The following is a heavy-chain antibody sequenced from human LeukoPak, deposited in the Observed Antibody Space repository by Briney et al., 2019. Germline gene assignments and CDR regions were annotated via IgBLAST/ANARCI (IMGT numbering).Heavy chain of an antibody. Sequence: ASVKVSCKASGGTFSSYGISWVRQAPGQGLEWMGGIIPIFGTANYAQKFQGRVTITADESTSTAYMELSSLRSEDTAVYYCARLDEYSSSSRYYGMDVWGQGTTVTGSS. V-gene: IGHV1-69*13. CDR3: ARLDEYSSSSRYYGMDV. J-gene: IGHJ6*02. CDR1: GGTFSSYG. CDR2: IIPIFGTA. D-gene: IGHD6-6*01.